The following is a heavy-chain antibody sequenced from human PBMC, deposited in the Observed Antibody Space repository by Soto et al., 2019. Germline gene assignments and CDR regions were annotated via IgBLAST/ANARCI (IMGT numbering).Heavy chain of an antibody. CDR1: GGTFSSYA. CDR2: IIPIFGTA. CDR3: ARDARYQLPNYTLYYYYGMDV. J-gene: IGHJ6*02. Sequence: ASVKVSCKASGGTFSSYAISWVRQAPGQGLEWMGGIIPIFGTANYAQKFQGRVTITADESTSTAYMELSSLRSEDTAVYYCARDARYQLPNYTLYYYYGMDVWGQGTTVTVSS. D-gene: IGHD2-2*01. V-gene: IGHV1-69*13.